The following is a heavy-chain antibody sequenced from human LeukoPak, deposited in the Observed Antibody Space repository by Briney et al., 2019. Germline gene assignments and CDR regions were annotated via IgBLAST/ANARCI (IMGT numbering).Heavy chain of an antibody. D-gene: IGHD6-13*01. V-gene: IGHV4-59*02. CDR1: GDSVSSYY. Sequence: SETLSLTCTVSGDSVSSYYWSWIRQPPGKGLEWIGYIYYIGNINYNPSLKSRATISVDTSKNQFSLKLSSVTAADTAVCYCARAGSSWSFDYWGQGALVTVSS. CDR3: ARAGSSWSFDY. J-gene: IGHJ4*02. CDR2: IYYIGNI.